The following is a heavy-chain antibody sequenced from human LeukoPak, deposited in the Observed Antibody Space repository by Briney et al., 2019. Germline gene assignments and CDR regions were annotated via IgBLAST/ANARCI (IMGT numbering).Heavy chain of an antibody. D-gene: IGHD3-22*01. V-gene: IGHV3-7*01. CDR2: TKEDGSEK. CDR3: ARPAYPRHDSSGYYLE. Sequence: PRASLRLSCAASGFTFSSCAMSWVRQAPGKGLEWVANTKEDGSEKYYMDSVKGRFTISRDNAKNSLYLQMNSLRAEDTAVYYCARPAYPRHDSSGYYLEWGQGTLVTVSS. J-gene: IGHJ4*02. CDR1: GFTFSSCA.